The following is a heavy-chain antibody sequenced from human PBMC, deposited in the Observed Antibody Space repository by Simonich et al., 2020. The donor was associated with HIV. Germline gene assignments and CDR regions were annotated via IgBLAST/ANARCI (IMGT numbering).Heavy chain of an antibody. Sequence: QVQLQQWGAGLLKPSETLSLTCAVYGGSFSGYYWSWIRQPPGKGLEWIGEIIHSGRTNYNPSLKSRVTISVYTSKNQFSLKLSSVTAADTAVYSCARGIPRNYYYFYYMDVWGKGTTVIVSS. CDR3: ARGIPRNYYYFYYMDV. CDR1: GGSFSGYY. V-gene: IGHV4-34*01. CDR2: IIHSGRT. D-gene: IGHD1-1*01. J-gene: IGHJ6*03.